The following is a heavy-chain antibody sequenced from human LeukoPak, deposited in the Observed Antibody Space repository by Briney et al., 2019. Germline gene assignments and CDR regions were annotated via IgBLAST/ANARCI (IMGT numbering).Heavy chain of an antibody. D-gene: IGHD5-24*01. Sequence: PGRSLRLSCTASGFTFGDHGMSWVRQAPGQGLEWVGFIRSKAYGGTTEYTASVKGRFTISRDDSKSIAYLQMNSLKIEDTAVYYCTRGPTQWLYYGMDVWGQGTTVTVSS. V-gene: IGHV3-49*04. CDR2: IRSKAYGGTT. CDR3: TRGPTQWLYYGMDV. CDR1: GFTFGDHG. J-gene: IGHJ6*02.